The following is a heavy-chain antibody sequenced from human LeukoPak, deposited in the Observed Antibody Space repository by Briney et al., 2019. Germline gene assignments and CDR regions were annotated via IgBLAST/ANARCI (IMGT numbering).Heavy chain of an antibody. CDR3: AREWGSNYGMDV. V-gene: IGHV4-59*01. CDR2: IYYSGST. J-gene: IGHJ6*02. CDR1: GGSISSYY. D-gene: IGHD7-27*01. Sequence: SETLSLTCTVSGGSISSYYWSWIRQPPGKGLEWIGYIYYSGSTNYNPSLKSRVTISVDTSKNQFSLKLSSVTAADTAVYSCAREWGSNYGMDVWGQGTTVTVSS.